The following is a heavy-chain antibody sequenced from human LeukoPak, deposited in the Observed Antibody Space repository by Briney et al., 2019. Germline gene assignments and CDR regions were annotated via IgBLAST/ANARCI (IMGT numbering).Heavy chain of an antibody. D-gene: IGHD3-10*01. CDR2: IYYSGST. J-gene: IGHJ4*02. CDR3: ARGEFLFDY. Sequence: SETLSLTCTVSGGSISSSSYYWGWIRQPPGKGLEWIGSIYYSGSTYYNPSLKSRVTISVDTSKNQFSLKLGSVTAADTAVYYCARGEFLFDYWGQGTLVTVSS. V-gene: IGHV4-39*07. CDR1: GGSISSSSYY.